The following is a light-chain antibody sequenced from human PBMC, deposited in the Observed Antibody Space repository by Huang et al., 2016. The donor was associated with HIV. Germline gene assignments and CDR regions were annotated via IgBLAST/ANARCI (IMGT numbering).Light chain of an antibody. V-gene: IGKV3-15*01. CDR3: QQYNIWPGYT. Sequence: EIVMTQSPATVSVSPGERATLSCRASQNINTNLAWYQQKPGQAPRLLIYGSSTRATGTQARVSGSGSGTEFTLTVTSLQSEDFAVYYCQQYNIWPGYTFGQGTKLEIK. CDR1: QNINTN. CDR2: GSS. J-gene: IGKJ2*01.